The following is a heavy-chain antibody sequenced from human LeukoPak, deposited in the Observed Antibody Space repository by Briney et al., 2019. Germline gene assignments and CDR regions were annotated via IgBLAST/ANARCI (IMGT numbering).Heavy chain of an antibody. V-gene: IGHV1-24*01. D-gene: IGHD6-13*01. Sequence: ASVKVSCKVSGYTLTELSMHWVRQAPGKGLEWMGGFDPEDGETIYAQKFQGRVTMTEDTSTDTAYMELSSLRSEDTAVYYCATVIHIVAAGTLDYWGQGTLVTVSP. CDR2: FDPEDGET. CDR1: GYTLTELS. CDR3: ATVIHIVAAGTLDY. J-gene: IGHJ4*02.